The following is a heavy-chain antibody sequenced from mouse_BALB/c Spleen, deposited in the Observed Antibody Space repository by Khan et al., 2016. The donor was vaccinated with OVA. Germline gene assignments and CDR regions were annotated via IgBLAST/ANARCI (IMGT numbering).Heavy chain of an antibody. J-gene: IGHJ3*01. V-gene: IGHV5-6-5*01. CDR3: ARAYWLAY. CDR2: ISSGGST. CDR1: GFTFSNYA. Sequence: EVQLVESGGGLVKPGGSLKFSCAVSGFTFSNYAMSWVRQTPEKRLEWVASISSGGSTYHSDSVKGRLTISRDNARNILYLQMSSLRSEDTAMYYCARAYWLAYWGQGTMVTVSA.